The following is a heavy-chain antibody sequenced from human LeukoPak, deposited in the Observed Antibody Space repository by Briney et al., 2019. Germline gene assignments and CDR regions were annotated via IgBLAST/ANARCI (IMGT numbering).Heavy chain of an antibody. Sequence: GGSLRLSCAASGFTFINAWMAWVRQASGKGLEWVGRIKAKAHGGTIEYAAPVKGRFTISRGDSKNTLYLQMNSLKTEDTAVYYCTADGVGVEGATYDNWGQGTLVSVSS. CDR2: IKAKAHGGTI. V-gene: IGHV3-15*01. J-gene: IGHJ4*02. CDR3: TADGVGVEGATYDN. D-gene: IGHD1-26*01. CDR1: GFTFINAW.